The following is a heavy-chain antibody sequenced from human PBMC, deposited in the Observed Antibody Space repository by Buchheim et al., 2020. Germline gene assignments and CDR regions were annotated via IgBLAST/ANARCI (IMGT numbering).Heavy chain of an antibody. V-gene: IGHV1-46*01. CDR3: ARVPSRDYVGNRGGLQP. J-gene: IGHJ4*02. Sequence: QVQLVQSGAEVKKPGASVKVSCKASGYTFTSYYMHWVRQAPGQGLEWMGIINPSGGSTSYAQKFQGRVTMTRDTSTSTGYMELSSLRSEDTAVYYCARVPSRDYVGNRGGLQPWGQGTL. CDR1: GYTFTSYY. D-gene: IGHD4-23*01. CDR2: INPSGGST.